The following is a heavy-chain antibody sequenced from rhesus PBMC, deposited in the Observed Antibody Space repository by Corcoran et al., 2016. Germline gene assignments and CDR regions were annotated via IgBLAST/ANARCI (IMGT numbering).Heavy chain of an antibody. V-gene: IGHV3-178*01. CDR2: ISDGRVCT. D-gene: IGHD1-7*02. CDR3: ARDGNWNDAPFDY. Sequence: EVQLVESGGGLAKPGGSLRLSCAASGFTFSDYYMDWVRQAPGKGLEWVSVISDGRVCTWYADSVKGRFTISRENAKNTLYVQMNSLRAEDTAGYYCARDGNWNDAPFDYWGQGVLVTVSS. CDR1: GFTFSDYY. J-gene: IGHJ4*01.